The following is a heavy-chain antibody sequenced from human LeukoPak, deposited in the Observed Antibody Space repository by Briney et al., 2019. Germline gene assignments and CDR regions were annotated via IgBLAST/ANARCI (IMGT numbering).Heavy chain of an antibody. D-gene: IGHD3-10*01. CDR1: GGSFSGYY. Sequence: SETLSLICAVYGGSFSGYYWSWIRQPPGKGLEWIGEINHSGSTNYNPSLKSRVTISVDTSKNQFSLKLSSVTAADTAVYYCARGWFGELLLYWGQGTLVTVSS. J-gene: IGHJ4*02. V-gene: IGHV4-34*01. CDR3: ARGWFGELLLY. CDR2: INHSGST.